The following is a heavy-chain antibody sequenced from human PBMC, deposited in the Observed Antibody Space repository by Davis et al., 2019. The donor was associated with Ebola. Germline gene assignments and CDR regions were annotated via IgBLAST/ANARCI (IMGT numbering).Heavy chain of an antibody. J-gene: IGHJ4*02. V-gene: IGHV3-15*01. Sequence: GESLKISCAASGFTFSNAWMSWVRQAPGKGLEWVGRIKSKTDGGTTDYAAPVKGRFTISRDDSKNTLYLQMNSLKTEDTAVYYCTTVITMIVVVHGGGQGTLVTVSS. CDR2: IKSKTDGGTT. CDR3: TTVITMIVVVHG. CDR1: GFTFSNAW. D-gene: IGHD3-22*01.